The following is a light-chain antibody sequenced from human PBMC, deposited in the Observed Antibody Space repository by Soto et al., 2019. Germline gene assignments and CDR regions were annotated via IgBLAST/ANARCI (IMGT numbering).Light chain of an antibody. CDR2: EVR. V-gene: IGLV2-14*03. CDR1: SSDIGAYDY. CDR3: GSYASATLI. Sequence: QSVLTQPASVSGSPGQSITISCTGTSSDIGAYDYVSWFQQYSGKAPTLIIYEVRFRPSGVSSRFSGSKSGNTASLTISGLQTEDEADYYCGSYASATLIFGGGTQLTAL. J-gene: IGLJ7*02.